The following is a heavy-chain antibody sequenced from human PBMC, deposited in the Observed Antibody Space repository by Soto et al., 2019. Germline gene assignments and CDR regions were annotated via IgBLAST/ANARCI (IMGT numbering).Heavy chain of an antibody. CDR2: IYYSGST. J-gene: IGHJ6*02. V-gene: IGHV4-31*03. D-gene: IGHD2-15*01. CDR1: DDSITSGAYY. Sequence: SETLSLTCTVSDDSITSGAYYWGLIRQHPGKGLEWIGYIYYSGSTYYNPSLKSRVTISVDTSKNQFSLKLSSVTAADTAVYYCASSCSRAPSRRPKTALPIRYGMDVWGQGTTVTVSS. CDR3: ASSCSRAPSRRPKTALPIRYGMDV.